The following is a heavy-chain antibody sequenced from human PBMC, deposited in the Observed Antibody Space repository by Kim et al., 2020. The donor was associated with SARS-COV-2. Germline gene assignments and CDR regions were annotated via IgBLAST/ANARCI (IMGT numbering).Heavy chain of an antibody. V-gene: IGHV3-7*03. CDR2: IKPDGSDK. J-gene: IGHJ4*02. CDR1: GFTFSTYW. Sequence: GGSLRLSCAASGFTFSTYWMNWVRQAPGKGLEWVANIKPDGSDKNYNVLSVRGRFTISRDNAKNSLYLQMNSLSAEDTAIYYCASGKYNGYYNYWGQGTLVTVSS. D-gene: IGHD3-22*01. CDR3: ASGKYNGYYNY.